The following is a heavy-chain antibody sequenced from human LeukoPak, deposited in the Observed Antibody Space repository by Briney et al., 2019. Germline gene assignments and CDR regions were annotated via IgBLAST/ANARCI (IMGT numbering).Heavy chain of an antibody. CDR3: ARNKPLDPFDI. V-gene: IGHV4-59*01. D-gene: IGHD1/OR15-1a*01. Sequence: SETLSRTCTVSGGSISTYYWSWIRQPPGKGLEWIGYIYYSGSTYYNPSLKSRVTISVDTSKNQFSLKLNGVTAADTAVYYCARNKPLDPFDIWGQGTMVTVSS. CDR2: IYYSGST. J-gene: IGHJ3*02. CDR1: GGSISTYY.